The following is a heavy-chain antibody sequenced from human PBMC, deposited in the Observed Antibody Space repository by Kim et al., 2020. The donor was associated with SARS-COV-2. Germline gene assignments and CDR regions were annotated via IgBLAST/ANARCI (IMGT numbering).Heavy chain of an antibody. J-gene: IGHJ6*02. CDR3: ARGQAAMVRHYYGMDV. CDR1: GGSFSGYY. CDR2: INHSGST. Sequence: SETLSLTCAVYGGSFSGYYWSWIRQPPGKGLEWIGEINHSGSTNYNPSLKSRVTISVDTSKNQFSLKLSSVTAADTAVYYCARGQAAMVRHYYGMDVWGQGTTVTVSS. D-gene: IGHD5-18*01. V-gene: IGHV4-34*01.